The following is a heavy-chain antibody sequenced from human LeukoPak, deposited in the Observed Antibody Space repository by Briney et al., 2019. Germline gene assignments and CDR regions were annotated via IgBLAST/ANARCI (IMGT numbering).Heavy chain of an antibody. J-gene: IGHJ4*02. CDR3: ARLPLSHVLRYFKVGWYFDY. Sequence: SETLSLTCTVSGGSISSSSYYWGWIRQPPGKGLEWIGSIYYSGSTYYNPSLKSRVTISVDTSKNQFSLKLSSVTAADTAVYYCARLPLSHVLRYFKVGWYFDYWGQGTLVTVSS. D-gene: IGHD3-9*01. CDR1: GGSISSSSYY. V-gene: IGHV4-39*07. CDR2: IYYSGST.